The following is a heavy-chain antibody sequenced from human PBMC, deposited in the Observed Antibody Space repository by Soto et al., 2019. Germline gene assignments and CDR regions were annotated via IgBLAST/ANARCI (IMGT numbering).Heavy chain of an antibody. CDR3: AKDSGHDYYDSTGCDY. D-gene: IGHD3-22*01. CDR1: GFTFSSFA. V-gene: IGHV3-23*01. J-gene: IGHJ4*02. Sequence: EVQLLESGGDLVQPGGSLRLSCAASGFTFSSFAMSWVRHAPGKGLEWVSAISDSGGITYYADSVKGRFTISRDNSKNTLYLQLNSLTAEDTAVYYCAKDSGHDYYDSTGCDYWGQGTLVTVSS. CDR2: ISDSGGIT.